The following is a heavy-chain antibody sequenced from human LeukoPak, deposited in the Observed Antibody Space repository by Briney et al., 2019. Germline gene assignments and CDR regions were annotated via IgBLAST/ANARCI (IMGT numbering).Heavy chain of an antibody. Sequence: ASVKVSCKASGGTFSSYAISWVRQAPGQGLEWMGRIIPILGIANYAQKFQGRVTITADKSTSTAYMELSSLRSEDTAVYYCVVSSGYTIDIDYWGQGTLVTVSS. CDR3: VVSSGYTIDIDY. CDR2: IIPILGIA. J-gene: IGHJ4*02. CDR1: GGTFSSYA. D-gene: IGHD3-22*01. V-gene: IGHV1-69*04.